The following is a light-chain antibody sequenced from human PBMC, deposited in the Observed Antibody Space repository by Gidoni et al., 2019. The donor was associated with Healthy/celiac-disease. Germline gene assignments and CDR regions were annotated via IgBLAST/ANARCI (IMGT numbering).Light chain of an antibody. CDR2: GNS. Sequence: SVLTRPPSVSGAPGYRVTISRTGSSSNIGAGYDVHWYHQLPGTPPTHLIYGNSYRPSGVPYRFSGSRSGTSSSLAITGLQAADEADYSRPSYDSSLSGWVFGGGTKLTVL. CDR3: PSYDSSLSGWV. V-gene: IGLV1-40*01. J-gene: IGLJ3*02. CDR1: SSNIGAGYD.